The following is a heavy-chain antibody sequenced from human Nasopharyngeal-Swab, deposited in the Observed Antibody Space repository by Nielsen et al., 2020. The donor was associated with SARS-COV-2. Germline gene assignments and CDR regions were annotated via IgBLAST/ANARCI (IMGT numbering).Heavy chain of an antibody. CDR2: IIPIFGTA. CDR3: ARVGGGSSSWYSAYYYYGMDV. J-gene: IGHJ6*02. V-gene: IGHV1-69*13. Sequence: SVKVSCKASGGTFSSYAISWVRQAPGQGLEWMGGIIPIFGTANYAQKFQGRVTITADESTSTAYMELSSLRSEDTAVYYCARVGGGSSSWYSAYYYYGMDVWGQGTTVTVSS. D-gene: IGHD6-13*01. CDR1: GGTFSSYA.